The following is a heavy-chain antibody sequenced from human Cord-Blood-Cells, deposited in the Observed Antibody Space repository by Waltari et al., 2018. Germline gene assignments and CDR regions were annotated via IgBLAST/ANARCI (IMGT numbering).Heavy chain of an antibody. Sequence: QLQPQESGPGLVKPSETLSLTCTVPGGSISTTSYYWAWIRQPPGKGLEWIGSINYSGSTYYNPSLKSRVTISVDTSKNQFSLKLSSVTAADTAVYYCARFIAAAGDYYFDYWGQGTLVTVSS. CDR2: INYSGST. V-gene: IGHV4-39*01. CDR1: GGSISTTSYY. J-gene: IGHJ4*02. CDR3: ARFIAAAGDYYFDY. D-gene: IGHD6-13*01.